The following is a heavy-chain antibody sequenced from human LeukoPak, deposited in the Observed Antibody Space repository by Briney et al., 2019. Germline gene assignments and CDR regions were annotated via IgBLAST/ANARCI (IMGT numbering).Heavy chain of an antibody. Sequence: SVKVSCKASGGTFSSYAISWVRQSPGQGLEWMGGIIPIFGTANYAQKFQGRVTITADESTSTAYMELSSLRSEDTAVYYCAREIYGGNAPWFDYWGQGTLVTVSS. J-gene: IGHJ4*02. D-gene: IGHD4-23*01. CDR2: IIPIFGTA. V-gene: IGHV1-69*13. CDR1: GGTFSSYA. CDR3: AREIYGGNAPWFDY.